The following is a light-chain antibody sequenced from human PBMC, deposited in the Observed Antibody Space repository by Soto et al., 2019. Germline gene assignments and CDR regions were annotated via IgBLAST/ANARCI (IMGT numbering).Light chain of an antibody. J-gene: IGLJ3*02. Sequence: QSALTQPRSVSGSPGQSVTISCTGTSSDVGNYNYVSWYQQHPGKAPKLILFDVSERPSGVPDRFSGSKSGNTASLTISGLQAEDEADYYCCSYAGSYSWVFGGGSKLTVL. CDR3: CSYAGSYSWV. V-gene: IGLV2-11*01. CDR2: DVS. CDR1: SSDVGNYNY.